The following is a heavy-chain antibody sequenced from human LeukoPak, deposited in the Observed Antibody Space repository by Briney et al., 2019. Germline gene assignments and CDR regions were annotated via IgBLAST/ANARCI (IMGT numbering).Heavy chain of an antibody. J-gene: IGHJ4*02. D-gene: IGHD3-22*01. V-gene: IGHV4-59*01. CDR1: GGSISSYY. CDR3: AIQRYDSSGYIIDY. CDR2: IYYSGST. Sequence: ASETLSLTCTVSGGSISSYYWSWIRQPPGKGLEWIGYIYYSGSTNYNPSLKSRVTISVDTSKNQFSLKLSSVTAADTAVYYCAIQRYDSSGYIIDYWGQGTLVTVSS.